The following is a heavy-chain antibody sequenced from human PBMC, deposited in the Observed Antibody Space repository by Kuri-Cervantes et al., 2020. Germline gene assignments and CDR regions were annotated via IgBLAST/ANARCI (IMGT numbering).Heavy chain of an antibody. CDR2: IKQDGSEK. Sequence: GESLKISCAASGFTFSSYWMSWVRQAPGKGLEWVANIKQDGSEKYYVDSVKGRFTISRDNSKNTLYLQMNSLRTEDTAVYYCSKDPNRLDYVFWSGPNAFFDCWGQGTLVTVSS. CDR3: SKDPNRLDYVFWSGPNAFFDC. CDR1: GFTFSSYW. V-gene: IGHV3-7*01. J-gene: IGHJ4*02. D-gene: IGHD3-3*01.